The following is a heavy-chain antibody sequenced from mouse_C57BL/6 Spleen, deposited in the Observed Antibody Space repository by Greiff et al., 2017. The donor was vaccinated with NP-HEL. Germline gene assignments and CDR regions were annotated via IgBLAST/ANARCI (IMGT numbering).Heavy chain of an antibody. CDR2: ISSGSSTI. CDR3: ARKDYDGFDD. D-gene: IGHD2-4*01. J-gene: IGHJ2*01. CDR1: GFTFSDYG. Sequence: EVKLVESGGGLVKPGGSLKLSCAASGFTFSDYGMHWVRQAPEKGLEWVAYISSGSSTIYYADPVKGRFTISRDNAKNTLFMQLTSLRSEDTAMYDCARKDYDGFDDWGQGTTLTVSS. V-gene: IGHV5-17*01.